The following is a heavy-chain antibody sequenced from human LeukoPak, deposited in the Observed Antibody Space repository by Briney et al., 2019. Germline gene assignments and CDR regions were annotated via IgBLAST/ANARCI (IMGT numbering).Heavy chain of an antibody. CDR1: GFTFSSYW. V-gene: IGHV3-7*01. Sequence: GGSLRLSCAASGFTFSSYWMSWVRQAPGKGLEWVANIKLDGSENNYVDSVKGRFTISRDNSKNTLYLQMNSLRAEDTAVYYCARGPQTNFDYWGQGTLVTVSS. CDR2: IKLDGSEN. J-gene: IGHJ4*02. CDR3: ARGPQTNFDY.